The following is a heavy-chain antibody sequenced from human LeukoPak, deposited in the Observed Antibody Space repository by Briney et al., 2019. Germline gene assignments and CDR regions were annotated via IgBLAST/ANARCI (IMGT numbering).Heavy chain of an antibody. CDR2: INHSGST. V-gene: IGHV4-34*01. J-gene: IGHJ4*02. Sequence: PSETLSLTCAVYGGSFSGYYWSWIRQPPGKGLEWIGEINHSGSTNYNPSLKSRVTISVDTSKNQFSLKLSSVTAADTAVYYCARHEYGDPFDYWGQGTLVTVSP. D-gene: IGHD4/OR15-4a*01. CDR1: GGSFSGYY. CDR3: ARHEYGDPFDY.